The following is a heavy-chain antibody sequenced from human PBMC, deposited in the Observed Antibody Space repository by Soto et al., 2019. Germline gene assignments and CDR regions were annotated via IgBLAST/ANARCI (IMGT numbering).Heavy chain of an antibody. Sequence: PSETLSLTCTVSGGSISSYYWSWIRQPPGKGLEWIGYIYYSGSTNYNHSLKSRVTISVDTSKNQFSLKLSSVTAAETAVYYCARPVNAEYYYFDYWGQGTLVTVSS. CDR3: ARPVNAEYYYFDY. CDR1: GGSISSYY. V-gene: IGHV4-59*01. D-gene: IGHD4-17*01. J-gene: IGHJ4*02. CDR2: IYYSGST.